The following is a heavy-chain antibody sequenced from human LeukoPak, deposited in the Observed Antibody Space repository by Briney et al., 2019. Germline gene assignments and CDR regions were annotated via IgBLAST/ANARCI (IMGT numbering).Heavy chain of an antibody. CDR1: GGSISCHY. V-gene: IGHV4-59*11. CDR3: ARDPGIAARPMGWFDP. CDR2: IYYSGST. J-gene: IGHJ5*02. D-gene: IGHD6-6*01. Sequence: PSETLSLTCTVSGGSISCHYWSWIRQPPGKGLEWIGYIYYSGSTNYNPSLKSRVTISVDTSKNQFSLELSSVTAADTAVYYCARDPGIAARPMGWFDPWGQGTLVTVSS.